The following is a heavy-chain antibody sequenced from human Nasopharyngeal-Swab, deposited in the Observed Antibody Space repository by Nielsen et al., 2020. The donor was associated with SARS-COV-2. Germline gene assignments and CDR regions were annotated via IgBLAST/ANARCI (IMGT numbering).Heavy chain of an antibody. CDR1: GFTFSGSA. V-gene: IGHV3-73*01. Sequence: GESLKISCAASGFTFSGSAMHWVRQASGKGLEWVGRIRSKANSYATAYAASVKGRFTISRDDSKNTAYLQMNSLKTEDTAVYYCATSGGNWNDDGFDYWGQGTLVTVSS. CDR3: ATSGGNWNDDGFDY. D-gene: IGHD1-20*01. J-gene: IGHJ4*02. CDR2: IRSKANSYAT.